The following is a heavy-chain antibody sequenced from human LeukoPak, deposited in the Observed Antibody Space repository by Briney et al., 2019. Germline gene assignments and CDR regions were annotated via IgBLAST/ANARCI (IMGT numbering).Heavy chain of an antibody. CDR2: ISGSGGST. CDR1: GFTFSSYA. Sequence: GGSLRLSCAASGFTFSSYAMSWVRQAPGKGLEWVSAISGSGGSTYYADSVKGWFTISRDNSKNTLYLQMNSLRAEDTAVYYCAKAPSAHYYYYMDVWGKGTTVTVSS. CDR3: AKAPSAHYYYYMDV. V-gene: IGHV3-23*01. J-gene: IGHJ6*03.